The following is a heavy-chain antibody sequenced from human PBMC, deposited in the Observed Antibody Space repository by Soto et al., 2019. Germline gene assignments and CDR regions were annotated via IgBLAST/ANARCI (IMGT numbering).Heavy chain of an antibody. CDR3: AADGVVAATGDY. D-gene: IGHD2-15*01. Sequence: ASVKVSCKASGFTFTSSAVQWVRQARGQRLEWIGWIVVGSGNTNYAQKFQERVTITRDMSTSTAYMELSSLRSEDTAVYYCAADGVVAATGDYWGQGTLVTVSS. CDR2: IVVGSGNT. V-gene: IGHV1-58*01. J-gene: IGHJ4*02. CDR1: GFTFTSSA.